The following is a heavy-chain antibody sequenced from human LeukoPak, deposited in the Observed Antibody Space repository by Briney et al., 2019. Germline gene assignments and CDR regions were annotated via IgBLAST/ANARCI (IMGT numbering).Heavy chain of an antibody. J-gene: IGHJ6*03. D-gene: IGHD6-13*01. CDR1: GFTFSSYS. CDR2: ISSSSSYI. V-gene: IGHV3-21*01. Sequence: PGGSLRLSCAASGFTFSSYSMNWVRQAPGKGLEWVSYISSSSSYIYYADSVKGRFTISRDNAKNSLYLQMNSLRAEDTAVYYCARDLGERIAAAGIPPGTNYYYYYYMDVWGKGTTVTVSS. CDR3: ARDLGERIAAAGIPPGTNYYYYYYMDV.